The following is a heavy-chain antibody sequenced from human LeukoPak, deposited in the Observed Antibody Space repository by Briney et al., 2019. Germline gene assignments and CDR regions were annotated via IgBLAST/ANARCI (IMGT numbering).Heavy chain of an antibody. Sequence: ASVKVSCKASGYTFTGYYMHWVRQAPGQGLEWMGRINPNSGGTNYAQKFQGRVTMTRDTSISTAYMELSRLRSDDTAVYYCARITMVRGAALPFDYWGQGTLVTVSS. V-gene: IGHV1-2*06. CDR3: ARITMVRGAALPFDY. J-gene: IGHJ4*02. D-gene: IGHD3-10*01. CDR1: GYTFTGYY. CDR2: INPNSGGT.